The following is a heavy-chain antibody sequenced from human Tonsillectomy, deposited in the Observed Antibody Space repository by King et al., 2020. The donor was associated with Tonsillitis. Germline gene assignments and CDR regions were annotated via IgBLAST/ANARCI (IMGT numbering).Heavy chain of an antibody. CDR1: GFTFSNAW. CDR3: TAVTYYYESSGYNQGDAFDI. V-gene: IGHV3-15*01. CDR2: IKSKTDGGTT. Sequence: VQLVESGGGLVKPGGSLRLSCAASGFTFSNAWMSWVRQAPGKGLEWVGRIKSKTDGGTTDYAAPVKGRFTISRDDAKNTLYLQRNSLKTEDTAVYYSTAVTYYYESSGYNQGDAFDIWGQGTMVTVSS. D-gene: IGHD3-22*01. J-gene: IGHJ3*02.